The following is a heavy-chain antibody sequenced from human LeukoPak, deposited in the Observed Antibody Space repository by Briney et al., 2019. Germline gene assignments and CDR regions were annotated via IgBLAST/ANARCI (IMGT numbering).Heavy chain of an antibody. V-gene: IGHV4-59*12. J-gene: IGHJ6*03. D-gene: IGHD3-3*01. Sequence: SETLSLTCTVSGGSISSYYWSWIRQPPGKGLEWIGCIHYSGSTNYNPSLKSRVTISVDTSKNQFSLKLSSVTAADTAVYYCAGEGGGYDFWSGYSPYYYYYMDVWGKGTTVTVSS. CDR1: GGSISSYY. CDR2: IHYSGST. CDR3: AGEGGGYDFWSGYSPYYYYYMDV.